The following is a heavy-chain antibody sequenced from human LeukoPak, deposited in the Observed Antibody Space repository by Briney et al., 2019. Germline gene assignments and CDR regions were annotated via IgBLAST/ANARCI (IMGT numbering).Heavy chain of an antibody. J-gene: IGHJ4*02. CDR1: GGSISSGGYS. Sequence: SETLSLTCAVSGGSISSGGYSWSWIRQPPGKGLEWIGYIYHSGSTYYNPSLKSRVTISVDRSKNQFSLKLSSVTAADTAVYYCARVSRRLYYSDYWGQGTLVTVSS. CDR2: IYHSGST. V-gene: IGHV4-30-2*01. CDR3: ARVSRRLYYSDY. D-gene: IGHD2-2*01.